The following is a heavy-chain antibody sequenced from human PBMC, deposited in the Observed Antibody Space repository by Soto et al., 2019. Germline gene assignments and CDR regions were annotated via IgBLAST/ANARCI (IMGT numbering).Heavy chain of an antibody. Sequence: ASVKVSGKASGYTFTSYGISWVRQAPGQGLEWMGWISAYNGNTNYAQKLQGRVTMTTDTSTSTAYMELRSLRSDDTAVYYCARDLAVAGTGGNWFDPWGQGTLVTVSS. CDR3: ARDLAVAGTGGNWFDP. V-gene: IGHV1-18*04. J-gene: IGHJ5*02. D-gene: IGHD6-19*01. CDR2: ISAYNGNT. CDR1: GYTFTSYG.